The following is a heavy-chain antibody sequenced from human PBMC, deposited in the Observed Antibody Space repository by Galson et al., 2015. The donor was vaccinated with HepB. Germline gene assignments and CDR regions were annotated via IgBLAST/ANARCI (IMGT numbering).Heavy chain of an antibody. V-gene: IGHV6-1*01. CDR2: TYYRSKWYY. CDR3: ARGIGLGV. Sequence: CAISGDSVSSSNTTWNWIRLSPSRGLEWLGRTYYRSKWYYDYAVSVKSRIAINPDTSKNQFSLQLNSVTPDDTAVYYCARGIGLGVWGPGTTVTVSS. J-gene: IGHJ6*02. CDR1: GDSVSSSNTT.